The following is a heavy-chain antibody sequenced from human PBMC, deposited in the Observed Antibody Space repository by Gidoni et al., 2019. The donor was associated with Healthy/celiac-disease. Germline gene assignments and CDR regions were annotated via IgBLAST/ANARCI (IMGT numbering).Heavy chain of an antibody. CDR3: AKDMGGFWSGYSQWFDP. V-gene: IGHV3-9*01. J-gene: IGHJ5*02. CDR1: GFTFDDYA. Sequence: EVQLVESGGGLVQPVRSLRLSCAASGFTFDDYAMHWVRQAPGKGLEWVSGISWNSGIIGYADSVKGRFTISRDNAKNSLYLQMNSLRAEDTALYYCAKDMGGFWSGYSQWFDPWGQGTLVTVSS. D-gene: IGHD3-3*01. CDR2: ISWNSGII.